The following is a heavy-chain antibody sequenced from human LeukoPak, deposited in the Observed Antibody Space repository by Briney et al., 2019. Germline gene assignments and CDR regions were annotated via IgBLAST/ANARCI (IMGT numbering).Heavy chain of an antibody. CDR3: ARDRRFLEWLLFPLDY. CDR2: ISASNGNT. J-gene: IGHJ4*02. V-gene: IGHV1-18*01. CDR1: GYTFTSYG. Sequence: ASVKVSRKAAGYTFTSYGISWVRQAPAQGLELMGLISASNGNTNYAQKLQGRVTITRDTSTSTAYMELRSLRSDDTAVYYCARDRRFLEWLLFPLDYWGQGTLVTVSS. D-gene: IGHD3-3*01.